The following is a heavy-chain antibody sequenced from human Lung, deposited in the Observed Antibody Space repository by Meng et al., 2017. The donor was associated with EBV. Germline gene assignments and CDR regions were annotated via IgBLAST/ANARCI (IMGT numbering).Heavy chain of an antibody. Sequence: QLQRQASGPGLVKPSETLSLTCTVSGGSISSNGYYWDWVRQPPGKGLEWIGAIYHSGSTSYNPSLQSRVTMFVDTSKNQFSLMLTSVTATDTAVYYCARRRGGSGRDCWGQGTLVTVSS. D-gene: IGHD3-10*01. V-gene: IGHV4-39*01. CDR1: GGSISSNGYY. CDR3: ARRRGGSGRDC. J-gene: IGHJ4*02. CDR2: IYHSGST.